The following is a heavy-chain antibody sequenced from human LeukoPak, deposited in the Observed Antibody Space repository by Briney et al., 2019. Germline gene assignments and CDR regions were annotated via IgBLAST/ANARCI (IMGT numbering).Heavy chain of an antibody. J-gene: IGHJ4*02. Sequence: GGSLRLSCAASGFTFCSYSMTWVRQAPGKGLEWVSYISSSSSIIYYADSVKGRLTISRDNSKNTLYLQMNSLRAEDTAVYYCAKGSGAVAATLFDYWGQGTLVTVSS. CDR2: ISSSSSII. CDR1: GFTFCSYS. CDR3: AKGSGAVAATLFDY. D-gene: IGHD6-19*01. V-gene: IGHV3-48*01.